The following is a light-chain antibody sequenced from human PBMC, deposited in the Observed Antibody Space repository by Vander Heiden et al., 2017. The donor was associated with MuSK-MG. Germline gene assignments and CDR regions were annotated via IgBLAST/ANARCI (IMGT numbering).Light chain of an antibody. CDR3: TSYSSRSTLGV. Sequence: QSALTQPASVSGSPGQSIPISCTGSGSDIGGYDYVSWYQHHPGAAPKLLIYDVSNRPSGVSNRVSGSKSGNTASLTISGLQAEDEADYYCTSYSSRSTLGVFGTGTRVTVL. CDR1: GSDIGGYDY. CDR2: DVS. J-gene: IGLJ1*01. V-gene: IGLV2-14*03.